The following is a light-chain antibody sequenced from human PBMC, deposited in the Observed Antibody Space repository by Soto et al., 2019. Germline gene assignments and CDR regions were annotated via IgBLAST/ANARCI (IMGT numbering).Light chain of an antibody. V-gene: IGKV3-15*01. CDR3: QQYTTTTPT. CDR1: QSVSSN. CDR2: GAS. J-gene: IGKJ1*01. Sequence: EIELTQAPASRSVCPGENSTISCRASQSVSSNLAWYQKKPGQDPRLLIYGASTRATGIPARFSGSGSGTAFTLTIIRLQSEDFAVYSCQQYTTTTPTFGQGTKVDIK.